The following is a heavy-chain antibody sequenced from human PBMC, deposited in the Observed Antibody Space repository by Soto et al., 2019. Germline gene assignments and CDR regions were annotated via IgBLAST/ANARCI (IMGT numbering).Heavy chain of an antibody. Sequence: QVQLQESGPGLVKPSQTLSLTCTVSGGSISSGDYYWSWIRQPPGKGLEWIGYMYYSGSTYYNPSLKSGDTRSVDTSKNQCSLKLSSVTAADTAVYYCARAAPILYELPKFDYWGQGTLVTVSS. CDR2: MYYSGST. V-gene: IGHV4-30-4*01. CDR3: ARAAPILYELPKFDY. D-gene: IGHD2-15*01. J-gene: IGHJ4*02. CDR1: GGSISSGDYY.